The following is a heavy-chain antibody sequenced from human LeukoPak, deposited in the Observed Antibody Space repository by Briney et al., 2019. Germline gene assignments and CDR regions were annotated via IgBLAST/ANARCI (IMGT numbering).Heavy chain of an antibody. Sequence: SETLSLTCTVSGGSISSYYCSWIRQPPGKGLERIAHIYYSGSTNYNPSLKSRVTISVDTSKNQFSLKLSSVTAADTAVYYCARGGGYCSGGSCHIDYWGQGTLVTVSS. CDR1: GGSISSYY. V-gene: IGHV4-59*01. J-gene: IGHJ4*02. CDR2: IYYSGST. D-gene: IGHD2-15*01. CDR3: ARGGGYCSGGSCHIDY.